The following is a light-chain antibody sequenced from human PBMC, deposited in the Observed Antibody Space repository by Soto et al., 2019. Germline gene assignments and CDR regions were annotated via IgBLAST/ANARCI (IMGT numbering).Light chain of an antibody. J-gene: IGKJ4*01. CDR1: QSVKTY. Sequence: ETVLTQSPATLSLSPGERATLSCRASQSVKTYLAWYQQKPGQVPRLLIYDASNRATGIPARFRGSGSGTDFTVTTSSLAPLDFAVYYCQSRSSWPPVLTFGGGTKVEIK. V-gene: IGKV3-11*01. CDR2: DAS. CDR3: QSRSSWPPVLT.